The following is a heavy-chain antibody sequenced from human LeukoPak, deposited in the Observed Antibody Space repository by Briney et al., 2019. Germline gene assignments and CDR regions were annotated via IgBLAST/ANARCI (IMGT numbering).Heavy chain of an antibody. J-gene: IGHJ1*01. CDR3: ARLKYYYDTSGYRAEYFQH. D-gene: IGHD3-22*01. V-gene: IGHV4-59*01. CDR1: GGSISSYY. CDR2: IFYSGST. Sequence: PSETLSLTCTVSGGSISSYYWSWIRQPPGKGLEWIGYIFYSGSTNYNPSLKSRVTISVYTSKNQLSLKLSSVTAADTAVYYCARLKYYYDTSGYRAEYFQHWGQGTLVTVSS.